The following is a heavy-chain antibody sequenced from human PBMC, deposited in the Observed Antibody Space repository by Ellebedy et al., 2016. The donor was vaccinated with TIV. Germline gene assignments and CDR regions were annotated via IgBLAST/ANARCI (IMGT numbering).Heavy chain of an antibody. CDR1: GYTFTTFP. Sequence: AASVKVSCKASGYTFTTFPLYWVRQAPGQRLEWMGWINTGNGDTRYSQKFQGRVSITRDTSATTTFMELSSLTSEDTAVYYWARVRSSSWSYYFDLWGQGTRSPSP. D-gene: IGHD6-13*01. CDR2: INTGNGDT. CDR3: ARVRSSSWSYYFDL. J-gene: IGHJ4*02. V-gene: IGHV1-3*04.